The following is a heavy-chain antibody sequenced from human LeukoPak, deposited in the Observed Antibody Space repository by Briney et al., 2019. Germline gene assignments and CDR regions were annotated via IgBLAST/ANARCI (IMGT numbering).Heavy chain of an antibody. CDR1: GFTFSKSW. D-gene: IGHD5-18*01. V-gene: IGHV3-7*01. CDR2: IKQDGSEK. Sequence: GGSLRLSCAASGFTFSKSWMNWVRQAPGKGLEWVANIKQDGSEKYYVDSVKGRFTTSRDNAKNSLFLQMNSLGAEDTAVYYCAKNVNTAFLPSLDYWGQGTLVTVSS. J-gene: IGHJ4*02. CDR3: AKNVNTAFLPSLDY.